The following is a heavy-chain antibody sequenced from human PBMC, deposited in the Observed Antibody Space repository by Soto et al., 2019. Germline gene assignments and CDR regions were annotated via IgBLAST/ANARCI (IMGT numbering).Heavy chain of an antibody. CDR2: IFYTGST. V-gene: IGHV4-30-4*01. D-gene: IGHD2-8*02. J-gene: IGHJ5*02. CDR3: ASVTRYCTGGGCNPNWFDP. Sequence: SETLSLTCTVSGGSISSGDYYWSWIRQPPGKGLEWIGRIFYTGSTYYNPSLKSRITISVHTSKSQFSLKLTSVTAADTAVYYCASVTRYCTGGGCNPNWFDPWGQGTLVTVSS. CDR1: GGSISSGDYY.